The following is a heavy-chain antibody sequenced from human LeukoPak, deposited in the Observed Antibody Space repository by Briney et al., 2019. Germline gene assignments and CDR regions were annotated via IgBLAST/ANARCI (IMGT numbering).Heavy chain of an antibody. J-gene: IGHJ4*02. CDR2: ISSSGSTI. Sequence: PGGSLRLSCAASGFTFSRYSMNWVRQAPGKGLEWVSYISSSGSTIYYADSVKGRFTISRDNAKNSLYLQVNSLSAEDTAVYYCALDSSSYYFHYWGQGTLVTVSS. D-gene: IGHD3-22*01. V-gene: IGHV3-48*04. CDR3: ALDSSSYYFHY. CDR1: GFTFSRYS.